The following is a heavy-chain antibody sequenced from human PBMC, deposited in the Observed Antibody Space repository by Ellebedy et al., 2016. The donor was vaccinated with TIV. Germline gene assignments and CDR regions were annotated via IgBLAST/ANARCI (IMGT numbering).Heavy chain of an antibody. V-gene: IGHV3-21*01. D-gene: IGHD6-13*01. CDR2: ISSSNHYI. CDR3: ARELAAAGFFDY. CDR1: GFTFSSHS. J-gene: IGHJ4*02. Sequence: GESLKISCAAPGFTFSSHSMNWVRQAPGKGLEWVSSISSSNHYIYYADSVTGRFTISRDNAKNSLYLQMNSLRAEDTAVFYCARELAAAGFFDYWGQGTLVTVSS.